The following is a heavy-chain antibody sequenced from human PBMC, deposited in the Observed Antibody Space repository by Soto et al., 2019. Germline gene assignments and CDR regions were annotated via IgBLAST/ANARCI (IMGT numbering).Heavy chain of an antibody. D-gene: IGHD2-21*01. CDR3: ARGQGARRYYIYLDL. V-gene: IGHV3-72*01. Sequence: EVQLVESGGGLAQPGGSLRLSCAASGFSLSDHYVDWVRQAPGKGLEWVGRTRDKANSYTTKYAASVEGRFTVSRDDSENSVYLQINSLKTEDTAVYHCARGQGARRYYIYLDLWGQGTLVTVSS. J-gene: IGHJ4*02. CDR2: TRDKANSYTT. CDR1: GFSLSDHY.